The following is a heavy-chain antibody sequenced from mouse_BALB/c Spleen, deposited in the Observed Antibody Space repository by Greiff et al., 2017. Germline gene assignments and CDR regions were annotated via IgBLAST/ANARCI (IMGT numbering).Heavy chain of an antibody. Sequence: EVQVVESGGGLVQPGGSLKLSCAASGFDFSRYWMSWVRQAPGKGLEWIGEINPDSSTINYTPSLKDKFIISRDNAKNTLYLQMSKVRSEDTALYYCARKEGIFYAMDYWGQGTSVTVSS. D-gene: IGHD3-3*01. J-gene: IGHJ4*01. V-gene: IGHV4-1*02. CDR2: INPDSSTI. CDR1: GFDFSRYW. CDR3: ARKEGIFYAMDY.